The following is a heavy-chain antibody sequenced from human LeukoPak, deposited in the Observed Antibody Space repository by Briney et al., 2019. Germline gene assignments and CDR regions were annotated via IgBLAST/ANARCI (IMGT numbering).Heavy chain of an antibody. CDR1: GYSFTRYW. J-gene: IGHJ6*03. CDR3: ARSVDYGDLYYMDV. V-gene: IGHV5-51*01. Sequence: GESLKISCKGSGYSFTRYWIGWVLQMPGKGLEWMRIIYPGDSDTRYSPSFQGQVTISADKSISTAYLQWSGLKASDTAMYYCARSVDYGDLYYMDVWGKGTTVTVSS. CDR2: IYPGDSDT. D-gene: IGHD4-17*01.